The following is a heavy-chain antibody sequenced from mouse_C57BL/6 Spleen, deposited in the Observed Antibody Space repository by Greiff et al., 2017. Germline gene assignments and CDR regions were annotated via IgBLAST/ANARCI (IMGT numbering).Heavy chain of an antibody. CDR1: GYTFTSYG. V-gene: IGHV1-81*01. J-gene: IGHJ4*01. CDR2: IYPRSGNT. D-gene: IGHD1-1*01. Sequence: VQLQQSGAELARPGASVKLSCKASGYTFTSYGISWVKQRTGQGLEWIGEIYPRSGNTYYNEKFKGKATLTADKSSSTAYMELRSLTSEDSAVYFCAREDYYSSSPYAMDYWGQGTSVTFSS. CDR3: AREDYYSSSPYAMDY.